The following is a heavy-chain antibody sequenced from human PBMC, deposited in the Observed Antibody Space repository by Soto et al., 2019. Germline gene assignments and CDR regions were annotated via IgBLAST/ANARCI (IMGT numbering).Heavy chain of an antibody. Sequence: QVQLVQSGAEVKKPGSSVKVSCKASGGTFSSYAISWVRQAPGQGLEWMGGIIPIFGTANYAQKFQGRVTITADESTSTAYMELSSLRSEDTAVYYCARGVSCSSTSCSYYYYYGMDVWGQGTTVTVS. CDR3: ARGVSCSSTSCSYYYYYGMDV. CDR1: GGTFSSYA. V-gene: IGHV1-69*01. D-gene: IGHD2-2*01. CDR2: IIPIFGTA. J-gene: IGHJ6*02.